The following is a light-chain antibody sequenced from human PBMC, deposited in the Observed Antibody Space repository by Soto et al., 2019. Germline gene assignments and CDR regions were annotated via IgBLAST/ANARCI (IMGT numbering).Light chain of an antibody. V-gene: IGKV1-5*03. CDR2: KAS. CDR3: CT. J-gene: IGKJ1*01. Sequence: DIQMTQSPSTLSASVGARVTITCRASQSISSWLAWYQQKPGKVPKLLIYKASSLESVGPSRFNGSGSGTEFTLTISSLQPDDFATYSFCTFGQGTKLQIK. CDR1: QSISSW.